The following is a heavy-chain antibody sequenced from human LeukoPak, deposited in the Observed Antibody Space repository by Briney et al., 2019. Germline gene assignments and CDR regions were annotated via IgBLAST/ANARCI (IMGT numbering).Heavy chain of an antibody. Sequence: PGGSLRLSCAASGFTFSTYSMNWVRQAPGKGLEWVSSISGSSGYIYYADSVKGRFTTSRDNAKNSLYLQMNSLRAEDTAVYYCARVTGSGLTAYWGQGTLVTVS. CDR1: GFTFSTYS. CDR3: ARVTGSGLTAY. V-gene: IGHV3-21*01. J-gene: IGHJ4*02. D-gene: IGHD2-21*02. CDR2: ISGSSGYI.